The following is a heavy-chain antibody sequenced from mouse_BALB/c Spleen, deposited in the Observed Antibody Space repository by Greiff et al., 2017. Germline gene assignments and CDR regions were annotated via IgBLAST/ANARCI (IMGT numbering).Heavy chain of an antibody. Sequence: DVKLVESGGGLVKPGGSLKLSCAASGFAFSSYDMSWVRQTPEKRLEWVAYISSGGGSTYYPDTVKGRFTISRDNAKNTLYLQMSSLKSEDTAMYYCASPYYNYAMDYWGQGTSVTVSS. CDR3: ASPYYNYAMDY. CDR2: ISSGGGST. V-gene: IGHV5-12-1*01. D-gene: IGHD2-12*01. CDR1: GFAFSSYD. J-gene: IGHJ4*01.